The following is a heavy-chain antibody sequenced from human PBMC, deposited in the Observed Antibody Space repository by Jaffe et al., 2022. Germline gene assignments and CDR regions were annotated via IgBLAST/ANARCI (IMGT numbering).Heavy chain of an antibody. D-gene: IGHD6-19*01. CDR3: AKPGIAVAGTDDSNWFDP. CDR1: GYTFTSYD. CDR2: MNPNSGNT. V-gene: IGHV1-8*01. J-gene: IGHJ5*02. Sequence: QVQLVQSGAEVKKPGASVKVSCKASGYTFTSYDINWVRQATGQGLEWMGWMNPNSGNTGYAQKFQGRVTMTRNTSISTAYMELSSLRSEDTAVYYCAKPGIAVAGTDDSNWFDPWGQGTLVTVSS.